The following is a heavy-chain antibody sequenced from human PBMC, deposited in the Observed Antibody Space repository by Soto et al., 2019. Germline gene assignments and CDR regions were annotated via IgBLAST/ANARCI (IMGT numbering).Heavy chain of an antibody. CDR2: ISYDGSNK. CDR1: GFTFSSYG. D-gene: IGHD6-13*01. J-gene: IGHJ6*02. CDR3: AKDLAGTLYCYYYGMDV. Sequence: GGSLRLSCAASGFTFSSYGMHWVRQAPGKGLEWVAVISYDGSNKYYADSVKGRFTISRDNSKNTLYLQMNSLRAEDTAVYYCAKDLAGTLYCYYYGMDVWGQGTTVTVSS. V-gene: IGHV3-30*18.